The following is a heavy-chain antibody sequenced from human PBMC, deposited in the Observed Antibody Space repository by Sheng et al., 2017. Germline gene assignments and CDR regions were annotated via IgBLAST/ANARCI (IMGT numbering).Heavy chain of an antibody. Sequence: QVQLVESGGGVVQPGRSLRLSCVASGFTFSTYAMHWVRQAPGKGLEWVAVIWYDGSNKYYADSVKGRFTISRDNSKNTLYLQMNSLRAEDTAVYYCASQYDFWGQGTLVTVSS. CDR2: IWYDGSNK. CDR1: GFTFSTYA. V-gene: IGHV3-33*01. J-gene: IGHJ4*02. D-gene: IGHD4-4*01. CDR3: ASQYDF.